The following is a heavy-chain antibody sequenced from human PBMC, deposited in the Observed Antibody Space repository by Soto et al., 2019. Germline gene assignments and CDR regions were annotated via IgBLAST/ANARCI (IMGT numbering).Heavy chain of an antibody. J-gene: IGHJ4*02. V-gene: IGHV4-38-2*02. D-gene: IGHD3-3*02. CDR2: IYHSGST. Sequence: SLTCAVSGYSISSGYYWGWIRQPPGKGLEWIGSIYHSGSTYYNPSLKSRVTISVDTSKNQFSLKLSSVTAADTAVYYCARDSGHFWSGIPVDYWGQGTLVTVSS. CDR3: ARDSGHFWSGIPVDY. CDR1: GYSISSGYY.